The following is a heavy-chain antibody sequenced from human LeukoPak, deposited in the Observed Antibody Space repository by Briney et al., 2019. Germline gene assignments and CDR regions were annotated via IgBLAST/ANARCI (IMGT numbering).Heavy chain of an antibody. J-gene: IGHJ4*02. CDR3: ARLSEMLRGPEAIYYFEH. D-gene: IGHD3-10*01. Sequence: GGSLRPSCAASEFTFITYWMSWVRQAPGKGLEWVANIKQDGSEKYYVDSVKGRFTISRDNAKNSVYLQMNSLRAEDTAVYYCARLSEMLRGPEAIYYFEHWGQGTLVTVSS. CDR1: EFTFITYW. CDR2: IKQDGSEK. V-gene: IGHV3-7*01.